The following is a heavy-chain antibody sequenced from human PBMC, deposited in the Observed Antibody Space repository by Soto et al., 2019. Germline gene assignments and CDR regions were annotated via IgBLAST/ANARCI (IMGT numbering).Heavy chain of an antibody. CDR1: GFTFSSYG. Sequence: QVQLVESGGGVVQPGRSLRLSCAASGFTFSSYGMHWVRQAPGKGLEWVAVISYDGSNKYYADSVKGRFTISRDNSKNTLYLQMNSLRAEDTAVYYCAKVSRGHYYYYGMDVW. CDR3: AKVSRGHYYYYGMDV. CDR2: ISYDGSNK. J-gene: IGHJ6*01. V-gene: IGHV3-30*18.